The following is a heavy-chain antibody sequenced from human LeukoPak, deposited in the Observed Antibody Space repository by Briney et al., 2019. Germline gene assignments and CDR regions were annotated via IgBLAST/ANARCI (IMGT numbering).Heavy chain of an antibody. CDR3: AKVQWLVLYYFDY. D-gene: IGHD6-19*01. J-gene: IGHJ4*02. V-gene: IGHV3-30*02. Sequence: GGSLRLSFAASGFTFSSYGMHWVRQAPGKGLEWVAFIRYDGSNKYYADSVKGRFTISRDNSKNTLYLQMNSLRAEDTAVYYCAKVQWLVLYYFDYWGQGTLVTVSS. CDR2: IRYDGSNK. CDR1: GFTFSSYG.